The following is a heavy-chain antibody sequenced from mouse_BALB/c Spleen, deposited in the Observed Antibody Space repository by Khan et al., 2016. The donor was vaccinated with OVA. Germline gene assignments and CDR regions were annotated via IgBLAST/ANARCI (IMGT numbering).Heavy chain of an antibody. Sequence: QIQLVQSGPELKKPGETVKISCKASGYTFTNYGMNWVKQAPGKGLKWMGWINTYTGEPTYADDFKGRFAFSLETSASTAYLQINNLKDEDTATYFCSRPPYFSYVMDYWGPATSVTVSS. J-gene: IGHJ4*01. CDR3: SRPPYFSYVMDY. D-gene: IGHD2-10*01. CDR1: GYTFTNYG. CDR2: INTYTGEP. V-gene: IGHV9-3-1*01.